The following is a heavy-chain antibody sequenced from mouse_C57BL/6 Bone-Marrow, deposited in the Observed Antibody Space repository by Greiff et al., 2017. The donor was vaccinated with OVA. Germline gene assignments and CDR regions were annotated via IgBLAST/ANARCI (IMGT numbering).Heavy chain of an antibody. Sequence: EVMLVESGGGLVQPGGSLKLSCAASGFTFSDYYMYWVRQTPEKRLEWVAYISNGGGSTYYPDTVKGRFTISRDNAKNTLYLQMSRLKSEDTAMYYCARRLLHYYYAMDYWGQGTSVTVSS. J-gene: IGHJ4*01. V-gene: IGHV5-12*01. D-gene: IGHD6-1*01. CDR3: ARRLLHYYYAMDY. CDR2: ISNGGGST. CDR1: GFTFSDYY.